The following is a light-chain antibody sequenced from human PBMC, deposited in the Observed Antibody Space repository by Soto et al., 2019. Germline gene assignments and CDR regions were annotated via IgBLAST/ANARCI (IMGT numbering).Light chain of an antibody. CDR2: RAS. V-gene: IGKV1-5*03. Sequence: DIQMTQFQLSLSASVGDRFTITCRASQSISDWLAWYQQKPGKAPKLLIYRASSLESGVPSRFSGSGSGTEFTLTISSLQPDDFASYYCQQYNSYWTFGQGTKV. CDR1: QSISDW. CDR3: QQYNSYWT. J-gene: IGKJ1*01.